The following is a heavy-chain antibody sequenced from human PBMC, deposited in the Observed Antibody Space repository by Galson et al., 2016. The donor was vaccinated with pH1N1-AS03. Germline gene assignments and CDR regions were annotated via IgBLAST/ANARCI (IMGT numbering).Heavy chain of an antibody. D-gene: IGHD3-16*02. Sequence: SVKVSCKASGGTFSGHAINWMRQAPGHGLEWMGGIMAVFRHPKYAQNFQDRVTITADESTSTVYMELSSLRSDDTAVYFCASKIGYPYYFDNWGQGTLVTVSS. V-gene: IGHV1-69*13. CDR3: ASKIGYPYYFDN. J-gene: IGHJ4*02. CDR1: GGTFSGHA. CDR2: IMAVFRHP.